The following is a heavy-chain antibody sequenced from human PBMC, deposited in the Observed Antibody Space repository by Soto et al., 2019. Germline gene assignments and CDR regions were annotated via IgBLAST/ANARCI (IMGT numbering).Heavy chain of an antibody. CDR3: ARMGDVPYYYYGMDV. D-gene: IGHD3-16*01. Sequence: QVQLVQSGAEVKKPGASVKVSCKASGYTFTRSGISWVRQAPGQGLEWMGWINGYNGNTNYTQKFQGRITMTTDTPXRTAYMELRSLRSDDTAVYYCARMGDVPYYYYGMDVWGQGTTVIVSS. CDR2: INGYNGNT. V-gene: IGHV1-18*01. CDR1: GYTFTRSG. J-gene: IGHJ6*02.